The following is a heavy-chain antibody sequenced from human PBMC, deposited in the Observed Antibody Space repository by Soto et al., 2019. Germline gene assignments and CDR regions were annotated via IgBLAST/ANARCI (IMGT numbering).Heavy chain of an antibody. CDR2: IFSNYEK. V-gene: IGHV2-26*01. CDR1: GFSLSNARMG. D-gene: IGHD3-10*01. Sequence: QVTLKESGPVLVKPTDTLTLTCTVSGFSLSNARMGVSWIRQPPGKALEWLAHIFSNYEKFYSTSLKSRLTMSKDTSKRKVVLTTTNIDPVDTATYYCARILLRTWFGARRGWFDPWGQRTLVTVSS. CDR3: ARILLRTWFGARRGWFDP. J-gene: IGHJ5*02.